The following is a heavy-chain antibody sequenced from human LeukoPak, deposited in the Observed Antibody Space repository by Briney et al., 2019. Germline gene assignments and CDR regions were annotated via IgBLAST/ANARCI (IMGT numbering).Heavy chain of an antibody. CDR1: GFTFSRYA. Sequence: GGSLRLSCAASGFTFSRYAMHWVRQAPGKGLEWVAVMSYDGSNKYYADSVKGRFTIPRDNSKNTLFLQMNSLSAEDTAVYYCVRDDYGSGTQPLDYWGQGTLVTVSS. CDR2: MSYDGSNK. CDR3: VRDDYGSGTQPLDY. J-gene: IGHJ4*02. D-gene: IGHD3-10*01. V-gene: IGHV3-30-3*01.